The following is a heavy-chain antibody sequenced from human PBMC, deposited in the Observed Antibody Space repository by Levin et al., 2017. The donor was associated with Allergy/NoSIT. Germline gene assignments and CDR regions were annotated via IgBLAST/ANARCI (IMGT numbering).Heavy chain of an antibody. CDR3: AKEGPSSYGFGGYYFDY. V-gene: IGHV3-23*01. J-gene: IGHJ4*02. D-gene: IGHD5-18*01. CDR2: ISGSGGST. Sequence: GGSLRLSCAASGFTFSSYAMSWVRQAPGKGLEWVSVISGSGGSTYYADSVKGRFTISRDNSKNTLYLQMNSLRAEDTAVYYCAKEGPSSYGFGGYYFDYWGQGTLVTVSS. CDR1: GFTFSSYA.